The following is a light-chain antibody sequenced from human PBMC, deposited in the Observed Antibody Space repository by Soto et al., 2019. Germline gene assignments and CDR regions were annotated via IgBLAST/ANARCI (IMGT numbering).Light chain of an antibody. J-gene: IGLJ2*01. CDR3: ASWDYSLNALV. CDR2: SND. CDR1: SFNIGTYS. Sequence: QSVLTQPPSASATPGQRVTISCSGSSFNIGTYSVTWYQQLPGTAPKLLIYSNDQRPAGVPARFSGSKSGTSASLGISGLQSGDEADYYCASWDYSLNALVFGGGTKVTVL. V-gene: IGLV1-44*01.